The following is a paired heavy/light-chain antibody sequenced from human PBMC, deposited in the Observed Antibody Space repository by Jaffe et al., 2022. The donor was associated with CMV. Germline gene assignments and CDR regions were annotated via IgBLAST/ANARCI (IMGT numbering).Light chain of an antibody. CDR3: QQYGSSPHSA. V-gene: IGKV3-20*01. J-gene: IGKJ3*01. CDR2: GAS. Sequence: EIVLTQSPGTLSLSPGERATLSCRASQSVSSSYLAWYQQKPGQAPRLLIYGASSRATGIPDRFSGSGSGTDFTLTISRLEPEDFAVYYCQQYGSSPHSAFGPGTKVDIK. CDR1: QSVSSSY.
Heavy chain of an antibody. Sequence: EVQLVESGGGLVKPGGSLRLSCAASGFTFSSYSMNWVRQAPGKGLEWVSSISSSSSYIYYADSVKGRFTISRDNAKNSLYLQMNSLRAEDTAVYYCASYLNYDFWSGYYEHYYYMDVWGKGTTVTVSS. CDR3: ASYLNYDFWSGYYEHYYYMDV. V-gene: IGHV3-21*01. J-gene: IGHJ6*03. CDR1: GFTFSSYS. D-gene: IGHD3-3*01. CDR2: ISSSSSYI.